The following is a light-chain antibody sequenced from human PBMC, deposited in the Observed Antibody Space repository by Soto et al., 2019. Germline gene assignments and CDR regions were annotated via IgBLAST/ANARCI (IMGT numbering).Light chain of an antibody. Sequence: EIVMTQSPATLSVSPGERATLSCRASHRVSSYLAWYQQKPGQAPRLLIYATSTRATGIPARFSGSGSGTDFTLTISSLQPEDFATYYCQQSYSTPLTFGGGTKVDIK. V-gene: IGKV3-15*01. CDR2: ATS. J-gene: IGKJ4*01. CDR3: QQSYSTPLT. CDR1: HRVSSY.